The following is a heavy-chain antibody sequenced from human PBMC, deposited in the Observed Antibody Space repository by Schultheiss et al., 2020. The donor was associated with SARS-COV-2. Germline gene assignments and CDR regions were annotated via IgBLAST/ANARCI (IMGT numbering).Heavy chain of an antibody. V-gene: IGHV4-39*01. CDR2: ISYSGST. Sequence: SETLSLTCTVSGGSISSGSYYWSWIRQPAGKGLEWIGSISYSGSTYYNPSLKSRITISVDTSKKQFFLKLDSVTAADTAVYYCARHEGSWSSWNEGKYFQHWGQGTLVTVSS. D-gene: IGHD1-1*01. CDR1: GGSISSGSYY. J-gene: IGHJ1*01. CDR3: ARHEGSWSSWNEGKYFQH.